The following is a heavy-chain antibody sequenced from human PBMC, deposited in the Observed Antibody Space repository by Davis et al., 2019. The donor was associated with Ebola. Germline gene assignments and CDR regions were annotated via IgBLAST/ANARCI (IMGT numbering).Heavy chain of an antibody. D-gene: IGHD4-17*01. Sequence: GESLNISCAASGFTFSGSAMHWVRQASGKGLEWVGRIRSKANSYATAYAASVKGRFTISRDDSKNTAYLQMNSLKTEDTAVYYCTTTTVTIDYWGQGTLVTVSS. CDR2: IRSKANSYAT. CDR3: TTTTVTIDY. CDR1: GFTFSGSA. J-gene: IGHJ4*02. V-gene: IGHV3-73*01.